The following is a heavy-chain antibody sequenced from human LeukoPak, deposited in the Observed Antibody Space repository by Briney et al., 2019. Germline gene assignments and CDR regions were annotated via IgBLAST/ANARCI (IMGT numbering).Heavy chain of an antibody. CDR2: IIPILGIA. V-gene: IGHV1-69*04. D-gene: IGHD6-13*01. Sequence: SVKVSCKASGGTFSSYAISWVRQAPGQGLEWMGRIIPILGIANYAQKFQGRVTITADKSTSTAYMELSSLRSEDTAVYYCARDGDSNSWYRFSNYWGQGTLVTVSS. J-gene: IGHJ4*02. CDR3: ARDGDSNSWYRFSNY. CDR1: GGTFSSYA.